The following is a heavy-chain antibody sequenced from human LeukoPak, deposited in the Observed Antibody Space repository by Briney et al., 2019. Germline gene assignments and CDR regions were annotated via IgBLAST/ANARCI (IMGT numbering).Heavy chain of an antibody. D-gene: IGHD2-8*02. J-gene: IGHJ3*02. V-gene: IGHV1-2*02. CDR2: INPNSGDT. CDR3: ARDLAVFDAFDI. Sequence: GASVKVSCKASGYTFTGYYMHWVRQAPGQGLEWMGWINPNSGDTNYAQDFQGRVTMTRDTSISTAYMELSRLRYDDTAVYYCARDLAVFDAFDIWGQGIMVTVSS. CDR1: GYTFTGYY.